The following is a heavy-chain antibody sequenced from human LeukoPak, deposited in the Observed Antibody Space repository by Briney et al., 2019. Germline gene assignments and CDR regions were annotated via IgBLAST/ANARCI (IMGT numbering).Heavy chain of an antibody. CDR1: GYTFTSYY. J-gene: IGHJ4*02. CDR3: AVDVDTAVED. CDR2: INPSGGST. Sequence: ASVKVSCKASGYTFTSYYMHWVRQALGQGLEWMGIINPSGGSTSYAQKFQGRVTMTRDMSASTVYMELSSLRSEDTAVYYCAVDVDTAVEDWGQGTLVTVSS. V-gene: IGHV1-46*01. D-gene: IGHD5-18*01.